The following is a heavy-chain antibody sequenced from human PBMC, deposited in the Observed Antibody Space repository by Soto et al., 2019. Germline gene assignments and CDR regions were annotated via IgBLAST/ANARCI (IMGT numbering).Heavy chain of an antibody. V-gene: IGHV4-34*01. Sequence: SETLSLTCSVYGGSFSGYYWSWIRQPPGKGLEWIGEINHSGSTNYNPSLKSRVTISVDTSKNQFSLKLSSVTAADTAVYYGARADDSTGSYIDYWGPETVVTVSS. J-gene: IGHJ4*02. D-gene: IGHD3-22*01. CDR3: ARADDSTGSYIDY. CDR1: GGSFSGYY. CDR2: INHSGST.